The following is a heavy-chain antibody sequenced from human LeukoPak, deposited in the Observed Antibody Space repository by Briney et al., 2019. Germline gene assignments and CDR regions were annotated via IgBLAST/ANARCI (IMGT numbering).Heavy chain of an antibody. CDR3: TKGTGDY. CDR1: GFTFGDYA. J-gene: IGHJ4*02. V-gene: IGHV3-49*03. Sequence: GRXLSLSCTTSGFTFGDYAMNWFRQAPGKGLEWVGFIRSKAYGGTTEYAASVKGRFTISRDDSKSIAYLQMNSLKTDDTAVYYCTKGTGDYWGQGTLVTVSS. CDR2: IRSKAYGGTT.